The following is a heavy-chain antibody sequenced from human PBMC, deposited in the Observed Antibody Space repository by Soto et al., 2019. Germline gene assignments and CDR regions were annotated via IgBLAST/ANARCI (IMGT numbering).Heavy chain of an antibody. CDR3: ARAGTSTWYFDL. Sequence: QVQLQESGPGLVKPSETLSLTCSVSVDSMRTYYWNWIRQPPGGGLEWIGHIYYSGSTNYNPSLQSRVTMSLDTSKNHFSLKLGSVTAADTAVYYCARAGTSTWYFDLWGRGTLVIVS. CDR2: IYYSGST. D-gene: IGHD1-1*01. J-gene: IGHJ2*01. CDR1: VDSMRTYY. V-gene: IGHV4-59*01.